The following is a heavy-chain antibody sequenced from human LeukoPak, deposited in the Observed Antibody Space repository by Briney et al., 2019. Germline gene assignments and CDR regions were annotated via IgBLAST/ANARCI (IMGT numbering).Heavy chain of an antibody. CDR2: INHSGST. CDR3: ARGEYGDHRN. V-gene: IGHV4-34*01. D-gene: IGHD4-17*01. J-gene: IGHJ4*02. Sequence: PSGTLSLTCAVYGGSFSGYYWSWIRQPPGKGLEWIGEINHSGSTNYNPSLKSRVTISVDTSKNQFSLKLNSVTAADTAVYYCARGEYGDHRNWGQGTLVTVSS. CDR1: GGSFSGYY.